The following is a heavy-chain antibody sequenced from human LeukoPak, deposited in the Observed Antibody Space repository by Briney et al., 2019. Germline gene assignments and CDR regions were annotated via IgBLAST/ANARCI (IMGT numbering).Heavy chain of an antibody. J-gene: IGHJ3*02. D-gene: IGHD3-9*01. CDR2: ISWNSGSI. V-gene: IGHV3-9*01. Sequence: GRSLRLSCAASGFTFDDYAMHWVRQAPGKGLEWVSGISWNSGSIGYADSVKGRFTISRDNAKNSLYLQMNSLRAEDTALYYCAKAIRYFDWAPYDAFDIWAKGQWSPSLQ. CDR1: GFTFDDYA. CDR3: AKAIRYFDWAPYDAFDI.